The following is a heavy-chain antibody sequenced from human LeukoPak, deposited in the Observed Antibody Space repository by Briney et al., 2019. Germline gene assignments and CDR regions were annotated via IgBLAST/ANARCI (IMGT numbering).Heavy chain of an antibody. Sequence: PSETLSLTCAVYGGSFSGNYWSWIRQPPGKGLEWIEEINHSGDTNYNPSRKSTVTISVATSKNQFSLKLSSATAADTAVYYSARVAGPAVSKFDPWGQGTLVTVSS. D-gene: IGHD2-2*01. CDR1: GGSFSGNY. CDR2: INHSGDT. V-gene: IGHV4-34*01. J-gene: IGHJ5*02. CDR3: ARVAGPAVSKFDP.